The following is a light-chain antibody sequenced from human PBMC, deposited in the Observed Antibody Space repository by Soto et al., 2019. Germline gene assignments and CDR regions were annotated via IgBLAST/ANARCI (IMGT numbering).Light chain of an antibody. CDR2: GAS. V-gene: IGKV3-15*01. CDR1: QSVSSK. CDR3: QQYNNWHTVT. Sequence: EILMTQSPATLSVSPGERATLSCRASQSVSSKLAWYQQKPGQAPRLLIYGASTRATGIPARFSGSGSGTEFTLTISSLKSEDFAVYYCQQYNNWHTVTFGHGTKVDIK. J-gene: IGKJ1*01.